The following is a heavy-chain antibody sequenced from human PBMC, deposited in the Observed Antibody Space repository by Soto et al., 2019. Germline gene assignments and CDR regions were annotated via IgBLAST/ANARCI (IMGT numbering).Heavy chain of an antibody. V-gene: IGHV1-69*13. CDR3: ARMNYYGSGSSYYYYYYGMDV. CDR2: IIPIFGTA. D-gene: IGHD3-10*01. J-gene: IGHJ6*02. CDR1: GGTFSSYA. Sequence: SVKVSCKASGGTFSSYAISWVRQAPGQGLEWMGGIIPIFGTANYAQKFQGRVTITADESTSTAYMELSSLRSEDTAVYYCARMNYYGSGSSYYYYYYGMDVWGQGTTVTVSS.